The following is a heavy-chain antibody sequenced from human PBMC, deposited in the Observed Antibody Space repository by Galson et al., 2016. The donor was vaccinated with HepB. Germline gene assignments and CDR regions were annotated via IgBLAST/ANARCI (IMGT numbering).Heavy chain of an antibody. V-gene: IGHV3-33*01. CDR3: ARDVTVTMGRGVLDY. Sequence: SLRLSCAASGFTFSSYGMHWVRQAPGKGLEWVAMIWFDGSNKYYVDSVKGRFTTSRDNSKTTLYLEMNSLRAEDTAVYYCARDVTVTMGRGVLDYWGQGTLVTVSS. D-gene: IGHD3-10*01. CDR2: IWFDGSNK. CDR1: GFTFSSYG. J-gene: IGHJ4*02.